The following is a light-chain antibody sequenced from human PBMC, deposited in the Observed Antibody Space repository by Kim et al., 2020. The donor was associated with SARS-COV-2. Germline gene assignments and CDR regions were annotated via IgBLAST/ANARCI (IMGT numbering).Light chain of an antibody. J-gene: IGKJ2*01. V-gene: IGKV1-39*01. Sequence: DIQMTQSPSSLSASVGDRVTITCRASQSISSYLNWYQHKPGKAPKLLIYAASSLQSGVPSRFSGSGSGTDFTLTISSLQPEDFATYYGQQSYSTPPYTFGQGTKLEI. CDR1: QSISSY. CDR3: QQSYSTPPYT. CDR2: AAS.